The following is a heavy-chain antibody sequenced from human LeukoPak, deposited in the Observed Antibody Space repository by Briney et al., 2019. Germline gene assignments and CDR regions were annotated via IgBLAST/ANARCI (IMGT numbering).Heavy chain of an antibody. V-gene: IGHV3-30*14. CDR1: GFTFSSYA. D-gene: IGHD4/OR15-4a*01. CDR2: ISYDGSNK. J-gene: IGHJ5*01. CDR3: AKIDTFDYDTSGRHWLDS. Sequence: GGSLRLSCAASGFTFSSYAMHWVRQAPGKGLEWVAVISYDGSNKYYAESVKGRFTISRDNSKNTLYLQMNSLRPEDTAVYFCAKIDTFDYDTSGRHWLDSWGQGTLVTVSS.